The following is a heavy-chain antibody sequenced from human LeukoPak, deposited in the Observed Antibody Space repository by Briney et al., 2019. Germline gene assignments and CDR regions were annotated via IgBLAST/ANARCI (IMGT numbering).Heavy chain of an antibody. CDR2: INPNSGGT. Sequence: AASVKVSCKASGYTFTGYYMHWVRQAPGQGLEWMGWINPNSGGTNYAQKFQGRVTMTRDTSISTAYMELSRLRSDDTAVYYCARDGPDFWSGYYTFDYWGQGTLVTVSS. J-gene: IGHJ4*02. D-gene: IGHD3-3*01. CDR3: ARDGPDFWSGYYTFDY. V-gene: IGHV1-2*02. CDR1: GYTFTGYY.